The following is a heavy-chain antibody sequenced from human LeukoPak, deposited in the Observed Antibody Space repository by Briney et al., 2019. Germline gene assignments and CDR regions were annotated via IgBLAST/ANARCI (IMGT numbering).Heavy chain of an antibody. Sequence: PGGSLRLSCAASGFTFSSYGMHWVRQAPGKGLEWVAVIWYDGSNKYYADSVKGRFTISRDNSKNTLYLQMNSLRAEDTAVYYCARAADCSSTSCYRHYFDYWGQGTLVTVSS. V-gene: IGHV3-33*01. CDR2: IWYDGSNK. D-gene: IGHD2-2*02. J-gene: IGHJ4*02. CDR1: GFTFSSYG. CDR3: ARAADCSSTSCYRHYFDY.